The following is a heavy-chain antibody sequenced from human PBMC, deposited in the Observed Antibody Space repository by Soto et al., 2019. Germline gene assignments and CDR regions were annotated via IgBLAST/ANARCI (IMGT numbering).Heavy chain of an antibody. D-gene: IGHD6-13*01. CDR1: GGSISSSNW. CDR3: ARDAAAAGIPNWFDP. Sequence: SETLSLTCAVSGGSISSSNWWSWVRQPPGKGLEWIGEIYHSGSTNYNPSLKSRVTISVDKSKNQFSLKLSYVTAADTAVYYCARDAAAAGIPNWFDPWGQGTLVTVSS. CDR2: IYHSGST. J-gene: IGHJ5*02. V-gene: IGHV4-4*02.